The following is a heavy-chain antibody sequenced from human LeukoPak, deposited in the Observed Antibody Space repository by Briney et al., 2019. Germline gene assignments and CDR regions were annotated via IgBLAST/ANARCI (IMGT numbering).Heavy chain of an antibody. J-gene: IGHJ3*02. CDR3: ARVRGYSSSWNRIDAFDI. Sequence: KPGGSLRLSCAASGFTFSSYSMNWVRQAPGKGLEWVSSISSSSSYIYYADSAKGRFTISRDNAKNSLYLQINSLRAEDTAVYYCARVRGYSSSWNRIDAFDIWGQGTMVTVSS. CDR1: GFTFSSYS. V-gene: IGHV3-21*01. D-gene: IGHD6-13*01. CDR2: ISSSSSYI.